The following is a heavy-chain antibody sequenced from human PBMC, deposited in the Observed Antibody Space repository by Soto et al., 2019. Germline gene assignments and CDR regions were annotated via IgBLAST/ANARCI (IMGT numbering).Heavy chain of an antibody. D-gene: IGHD2-2*02. V-gene: IGHV4-34*01. J-gene: IGHJ6*02. CDR2: INHSGST. CDR1: GGSFSGYY. CDR3: ARGRGRVVPAAIGSSGTNWNYYYYGMDV. Sequence: PSETLSLTCAVYGGSFSGYYWSWIRQPPGKGLEWIGEINHSGSTNYNPSLKSRVTISVDTSKNQFSLKLSSVTAADTAVYYCARGRGRVVPAAIGSSGTNWNYYYYGMDVWGQGTTVTVSS.